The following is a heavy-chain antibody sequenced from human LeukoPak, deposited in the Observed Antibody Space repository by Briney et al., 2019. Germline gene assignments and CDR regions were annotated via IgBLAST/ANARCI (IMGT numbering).Heavy chain of an antibody. V-gene: IGHV4-39*01. Sequence: SETLSLTCTVSGYSISSSSSYWGWIRQPPGKGLEWIGSVRYSGKTYYNPSLKSRVTMSLDTSKNQFSLRLTSVTAADTAVYSCARHYYDSSGLAYYFDYWGQGTLVTVSS. J-gene: IGHJ4*02. CDR3: ARHYYDSSGLAYYFDY. CDR1: GYSISSSSSY. CDR2: VRYSGKT. D-gene: IGHD3-22*01.